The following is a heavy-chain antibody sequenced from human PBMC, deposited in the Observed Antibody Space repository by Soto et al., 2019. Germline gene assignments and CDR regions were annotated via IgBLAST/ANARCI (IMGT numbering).Heavy chain of an antibody. CDR2: IKSETDGGTT. V-gene: IGHV3-15*01. D-gene: IGHD3-3*01. CDR3: TTDPYYDFWSGYRPNDY. J-gene: IGHJ4*02. CDR1: GFTFSNAW. Sequence: GGSLRLSCAASGFTFSNAWMSWVRQAPGKGLEWVGRIKSETDGGTTDYAAPVKGRFTISRDDSKNTLYLQMNSLKTEDTAVYYCTTDPYYDFWSGYRPNDYWGQGTLVTVSS.